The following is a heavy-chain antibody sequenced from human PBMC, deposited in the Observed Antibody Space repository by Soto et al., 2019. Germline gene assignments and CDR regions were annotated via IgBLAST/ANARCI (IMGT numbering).Heavy chain of an antibody. J-gene: IGHJ5*02. D-gene: IGHD4-4*01. V-gene: IGHV3-7*01. CDR1: GFTSSDSW. Sequence: EVQLVESGGGLVQPGGSLRLSCTASGFTSSDSWMTWVRQAPGKGLEWVARIKPDESEKKYADSVKGRFSISRDNAKNSMYLQMDSLRGEDTAVYYCVRGGSNCASWGQGTLVTVSS. CDR3: VRGGSNCAS. CDR2: IKPDESEK.